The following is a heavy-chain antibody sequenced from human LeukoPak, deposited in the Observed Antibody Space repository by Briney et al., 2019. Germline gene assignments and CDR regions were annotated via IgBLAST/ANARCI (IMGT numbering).Heavy chain of an antibody. Sequence: SETLSLTCAVYGGSFSGYYWSWIRQPPGKGLEWIGEINHSGSTNYNPSLKSRVTISVDTSKNQFSLKLSSVTAADTAVYYCAIMTLGYCSGGSCYEGLDYWGQGTLVTVSS. CDR2: INHSGST. J-gene: IGHJ4*02. D-gene: IGHD2-15*01. CDR1: GGSFSGYY. V-gene: IGHV4-34*01. CDR3: AIMTLGYCSGGSCYEGLDY.